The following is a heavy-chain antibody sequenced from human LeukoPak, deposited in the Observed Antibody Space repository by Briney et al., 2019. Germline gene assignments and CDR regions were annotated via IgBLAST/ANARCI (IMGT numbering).Heavy chain of an antibody. D-gene: IGHD3-16*01. J-gene: IGHJ4*02. CDR1: GYSFTSYG. CDR2: ISAYNGNT. V-gene: IGHV1-18*04. Sequence: APVKASCKASGYSFTSYGISWVRQAPGQGLEWMGWISAYNGNTNYAQKLQLRVTMTTDTSTSTAYMELRSLRSDDTAVYYCARDLGRTFAPGFDYWGQGTLVTVSS. CDR3: ARDLGRTFAPGFDY.